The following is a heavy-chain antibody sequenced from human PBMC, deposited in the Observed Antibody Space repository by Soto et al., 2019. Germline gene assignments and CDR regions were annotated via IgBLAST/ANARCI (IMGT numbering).Heavy chain of an antibody. J-gene: IGHJ5*02. CDR1: GFTFSSYG. V-gene: IGHV3-30*18. CDR2: ISYDGSNK. D-gene: IGHD3-3*01. Sequence: QVQLVESGGGVVQPGRSLRLSCAASGFTFSSYGMHWVRQAPGKGLEWVAVISYDGSNKYYADSVKGRFTISRDNSKNTLYLQMNSLRAEDTAVYYCAKDGNYDFWIGYYTAGEVDWFDPGGQGTLVTVSS. CDR3: AKDGNYDFWIGYYTAGEVDWFDP.